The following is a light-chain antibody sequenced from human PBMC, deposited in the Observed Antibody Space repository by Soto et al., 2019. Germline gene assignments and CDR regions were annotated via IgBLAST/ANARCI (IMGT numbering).Light chain of an antibody. CDR3: QQYETLPPT. CDR1: QDIYNY. CDR2: GAS. Sequence: DIQMTQSPSSLSASVGDRVTITCQASQDIYNYLNWYQQKPGKAPKLLIYGASNLQTGVPSRFTGSGSGTDFTFTIRSLQSEDIATYYCQQYETLPPTFGGGTKVEIK. J-gene: IGKJ4*01. V-gene: IGKV1-33*01.